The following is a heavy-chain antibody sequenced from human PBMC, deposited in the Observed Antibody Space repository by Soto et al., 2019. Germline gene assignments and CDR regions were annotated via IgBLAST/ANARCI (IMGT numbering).Heavy chain of an antibody. CDR1: GGSISSYY. Sequence: SETLSLTCTVSGGSISSYYWSWIRQPPGKGLEWIGYIYYSGSTNYNPSLKSRVTISVDTSKNQFSLKLSSVNAADTAVYYCARLSTPLIWFDPWGQGNLVTVSS. V-gene: IGHV4-59*01. D-gene: IGHD4-17*01. CDR2: IYYSGST. J-gene: IGHJ5*02. CDR3: ARLSTPLIWFDP.